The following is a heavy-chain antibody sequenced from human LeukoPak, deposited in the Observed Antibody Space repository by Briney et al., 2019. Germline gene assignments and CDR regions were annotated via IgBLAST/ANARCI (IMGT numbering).Heavy chain of an antibody. J-gene: IGHJ5*02. Sequence: ASVKVSCKASGGTFSSYAISWVRQAPGQGLEWMGGIIPIFGTANYAQKFQGRVTITADESTSTAYMELSSLRSEDTAVYYCARTPPEWHMSWFDPWGQGTLVTVSS. CDR1: GGTFSSYA. CDR2: IIPIFGTA. V-gene: IGHV1-69*13. D-gene: IGHD3-3*01. CDR3: ARTPPEWHMSWFDP.